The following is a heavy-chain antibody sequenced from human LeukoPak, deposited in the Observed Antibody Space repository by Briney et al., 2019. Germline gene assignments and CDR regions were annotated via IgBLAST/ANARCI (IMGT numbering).Heavy chain of an antibody. CDR3: ARVVGKLAVAGPGYYMDV. V-gene: IGHV1-18*01. CDR1: GYTFTSYG. J-gene: IGHJ6*03. Sequence: GASVKVSCTASGYTFTSYGISWVRQAPGQGLEWMGWISAYNGNTNYAQKLQGRVTMTTDTSTSTAYMELRSLRSDDTAVYYCARVVGKLAVAGPGYYMDVWGKGTTVTISS. CDR2: ISAYNGNT. D-gene: IGHD6-19*01.